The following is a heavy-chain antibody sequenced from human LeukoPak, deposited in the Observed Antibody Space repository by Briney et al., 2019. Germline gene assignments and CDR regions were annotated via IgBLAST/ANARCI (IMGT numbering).Heavy chain of an antibody. CDR2: ISSSSSYI. J-gene: IGHJ4*02. D-gene: IGHD1-14*01. V-gene: IGHV3-21*01. Sequence: GGSLRLSCAASGFTFSSYSMNWVRQAPGKGLECVSSISSSSSYIYYADSVKGRFTISRDNAKNSLYLQMNSLRAEDTAVYYCAREPEEAGLPLDYWGQGTLVTVSS. CDR1: GFTFSSYS. CDR3: AREPEEAGLPLDY.